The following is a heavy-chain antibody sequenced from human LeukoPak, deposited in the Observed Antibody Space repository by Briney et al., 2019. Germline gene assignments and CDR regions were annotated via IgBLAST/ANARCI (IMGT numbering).Heavy chain of an antibody. CDR1: GYTFTAYY. Sequence: ASVKVSCKASGYTFTAYYIHWVRQAPGQGLEWMGRINPNTGGTNYAQKFQGRVTMTRDTSISTAYMELSRLTSDDTAVYYCAREPMVRDFNWFDPWGQGTLVTVSS. CDR2: INPNTGGT. CDR3: AREPMVRDFNWFDP. J-gene: IGHJ5*02. V-gene: IGHV1-2*06. D-gene: IGHD3-10*01.